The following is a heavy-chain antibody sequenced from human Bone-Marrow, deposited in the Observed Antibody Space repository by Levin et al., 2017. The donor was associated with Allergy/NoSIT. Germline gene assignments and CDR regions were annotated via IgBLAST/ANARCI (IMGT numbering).Heavy chain of an antibody. V-gene: IGHV4-39*02. CDR3: ARVPALRFLDWFLDY. J-gene: IGHJ4*02. CDR2: VYLSGST. D-gene: IGHD3-9*01. Sequence: SETLSLTCTVSGDSIISATYYWGWVRQPPGKGLEWIGSVYLSGSTYLSPFLKSRVTMSVDTSRSHFSLNLSSVTAADTAVYYCARVPALRFLDWFLDYWGRGVLVTVSS. CDR1: GDSIISATYY.